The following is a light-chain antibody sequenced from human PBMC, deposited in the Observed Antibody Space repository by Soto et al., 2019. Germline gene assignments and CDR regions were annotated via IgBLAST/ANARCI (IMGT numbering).Light chain of an antibody. V-gene: IGKV1-9*01. CDR3: QQLHSYPYT. CDR1: QAVNSY. J-gene: IGKJ2*01. Sequence: DIQLTQSPSFLSASVGDRVTITCRASQAVNSYLAWYQQEPGKAPKLLIYAASTLQSGVPSRFSGSGSAREFTLTISSLQPEDFATYYCQQLHSYPYTFGQGTKLEIK. CDR2: AAS.